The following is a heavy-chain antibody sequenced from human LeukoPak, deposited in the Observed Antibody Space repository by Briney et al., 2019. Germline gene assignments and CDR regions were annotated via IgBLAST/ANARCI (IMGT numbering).Heavy chain of an antibody. CDR1: GFIFSSYA. J-gene: IGHJ4*02. D-gene: IGHD2-15*01. V-gene: IGHV3-23*01. CDR3: AKRSGDSYYLDS. CDR2: ISGRGGST. Sequence: GGSLRLSCAASGFIFSSYAMTWVRQAPGKGLEWVSAISGRGGSTYYADSVKGRFTISRDTSKSTLYLQMNSLRAEDTAVYYCAKRSGDSYYLDSWGQGTLVTVSS.